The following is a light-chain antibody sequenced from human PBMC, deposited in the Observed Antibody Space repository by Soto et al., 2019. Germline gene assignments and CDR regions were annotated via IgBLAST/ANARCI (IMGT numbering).Light chain of an antibody. CDR3: QQYGSSPPRT. CDR2: GAS. CDR1: QSVSNDF. J-gene: IGKJ1*01. V-gene: IGKV3-20*01. Sequence: EIVLTQSLGILSLSPGERATISCRASQSVSNDFLAWYQQKPGQAPRLLIYGASTRATDVPDRFSGSGSGADFTLTISRLEPEDFAVYYCQQYGSSPPRTFGQGTKVDIK.